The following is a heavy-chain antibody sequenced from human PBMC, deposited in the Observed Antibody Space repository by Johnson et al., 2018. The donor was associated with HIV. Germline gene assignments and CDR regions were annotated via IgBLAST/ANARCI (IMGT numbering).Heavy chain of an antibody. CDR3: ERVLRFNRTFQVLIIISGAFDM. Sequence: QVQLVESGGGVVQPERSLRLSCAASGFTFSTYAMHWVRQAPGKGLEWVACISYDGRNKHYAGSVKGRFTISRDNSKNTLCLQMNSLRTEDTAVYSCERVLRFNRTFQVLIIISGAFDMWGQGTMVTVSS. D-gene: IGHD3-10*01. CDR1: GFTFSTYA. V-gene: IGHV3-30*04. J-gene: IGHJ3*02. CDR2: ISYDGRNK.